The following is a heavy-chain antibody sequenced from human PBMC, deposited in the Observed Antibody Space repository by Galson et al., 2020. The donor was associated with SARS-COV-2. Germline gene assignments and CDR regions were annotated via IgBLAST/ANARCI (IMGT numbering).Heavy chain of an antibody. V-gene: IGHV4-39*01. J-gene: IGHJ4*02. CDR3: ARRVGWDFDY. D-gene: IGHD1-26*01. CDR2: IYYSGST. CDR1: GGSISSSSHY. Sequence: SETLSLTCTVSGGSISSSSHYWGWVRQSPGTGLEWIGSIYYSGSTYYNPSLKSRVTISVDTSKNQFSLKMSSVTAADTAVYYCARRVGWDFDYWGQGTLVTVSS.